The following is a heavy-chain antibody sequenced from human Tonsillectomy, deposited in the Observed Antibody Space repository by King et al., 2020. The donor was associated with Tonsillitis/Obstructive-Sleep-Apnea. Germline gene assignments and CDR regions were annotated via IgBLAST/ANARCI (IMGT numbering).Heavy chain of an antibody. V-gene: IGHV3-73*01. Sequence: VQLVASGGGLVQPGGSLKLSCAASVFTFSGSALHWVRQASGKGLEWVGRIRSKANSYATAYAASVKGRFTISRDDSKNTAYLQMNSLTTEDTAVDSGKRGGKKRAGAGEAEGMDGGGKGATGTV. D-gene: IGHD3-16*01. CDR1: VFTFSGSA. J-gene: IGHJ6*03. CDR3: KRGGKKRAGAGEAEGMDG. CDR2: IRSKANSYAT.